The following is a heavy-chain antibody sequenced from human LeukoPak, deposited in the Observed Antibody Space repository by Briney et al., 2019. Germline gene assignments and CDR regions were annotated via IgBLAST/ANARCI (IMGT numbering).Heavy chain of an antibody. D-gene: IGHD4-17*01. CDR3: ARDGDYGDYVAFDI. CDR1: GGSFSGYY. Sequence: PSETLSLTCAVYGGSFSGYYWTWIRQPPGRGLEWIGEVNHSGSTNYTPSLKSRVTISVDASEKQFSLKLSSVTAADTAVYYCARDGDYGDYVAFDIWGQGTMATVSS. V-gene: IGHV4-34*01. CDR2: VNHSGST. J-gene: IGHJ3*02.